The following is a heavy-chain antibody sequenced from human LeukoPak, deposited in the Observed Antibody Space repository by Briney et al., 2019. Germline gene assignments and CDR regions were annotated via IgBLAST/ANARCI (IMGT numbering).Heavy chain of an antibody. CDR3: ARDGGSSGIDY. CDR2: IWYDGSNK. J-gene: IGHJ4*02. CDR1: GFTFSSYG. D-gene: IGHD6-19*01. Sequence: PGGSLRLSCAASGFTFSSYGMHWVRQAPGKGLEWVAVIWYDGSNKYYADSVKGRFTISRDNAKNSLYLQMNSLRAEDTALYHCARDGGSSGIDYWGQGTLVTVSS. V-gene: IGHV3-33*01.